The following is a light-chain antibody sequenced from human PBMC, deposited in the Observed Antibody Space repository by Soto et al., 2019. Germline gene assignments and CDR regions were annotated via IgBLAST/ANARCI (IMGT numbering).Light chain of an antibody. J-gene: IGKJ4*01. CDR3: QQTFSPHLS. CDR1: ESISDY. V-gene: IGKV1-39*01. Sequence: IQLTQSPSSLSASVGDRVTIVCRASESISDYLNWYQLKSGEAPKVLIYSASTLRGGVPSRFSGTGSGTEFTLTISSLQPEDVSTYYCQQTFSPHLSFGGGTTVEIK. CDR2: SAS.